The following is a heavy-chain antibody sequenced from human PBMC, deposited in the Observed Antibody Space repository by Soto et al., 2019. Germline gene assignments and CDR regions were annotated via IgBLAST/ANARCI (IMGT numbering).Heavy chain of an antibody. J-gene: IGHJ6*02. CDR2: ISSSGSTI. Sequence: EVQLVESGGGLVQPGGSLRLSCAASGFTFSSYEMNWVRQAPGKGLEWVSDISSSGSTIYYADSVKGRFTISRDNAKNSLYLQMNSLRAEATAVYYCAREGDYYDILTGSFRYYSYGMDVWGQGTTVTVSS. D-gene: IGHD3-9*01. CDR3: AREGDYYDILTGSFRYYSYGMDV. V-gene: IGHV3-48*03. CDR1: GFTFSSYE.